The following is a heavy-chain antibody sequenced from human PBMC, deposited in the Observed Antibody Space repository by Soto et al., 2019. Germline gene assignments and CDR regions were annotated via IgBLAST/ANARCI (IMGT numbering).Heavy chain of an antibody. J-gene: IGHJ4*02. CDR3: AREGKKYYDGGGVLDY. CDR1: GYTFTSYT. Sequence: SVKVSCKASGYTFTSYTISWVRQAPGQGLEWMGRIIPILGIANYAQKFQGRVTITADKSTSTAYMELSSLRSEDTAVYYCAREGKKYYDGGGVLDYGGQGPLVTVPS. D-gene: IGHD3-22*01. V-gene: IGHV1-69*02. CDR2: IIPILGIA.